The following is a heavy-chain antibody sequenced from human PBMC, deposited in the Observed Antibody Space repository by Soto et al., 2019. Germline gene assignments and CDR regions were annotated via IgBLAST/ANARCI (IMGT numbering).Heavy chain of an antibody. CDR3: ACEGESSRLAP. D-gene: IGHD3-16*01. V-gene: IGHV1-8*01. CDR2: MNPNSGNT. J-gene: IGHJ5*02. CDR1: GYTFTSYD. Sequence: QVQLVQSGAEVKKPGASVKVSCKASGYTFTSYDINWVRQATGQGLEWMGWMNPNSGNTGYAQKFQGRVTITRHCAGSAAYMELTSLRSEVTAVYYGACEGESSRLAPWVQGALVAVSS.